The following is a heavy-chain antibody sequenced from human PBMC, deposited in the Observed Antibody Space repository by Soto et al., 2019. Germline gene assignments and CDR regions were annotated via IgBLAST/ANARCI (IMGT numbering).Heavy chain of an antibody. Sequence: PSETLSLTCTVSGGSISSGGYYWSWIRQHPGKGLEWIGYIYYSGSTYYNPSLKSRVTISVDTSKNQFSLKLSSVTAADTAVYYCERDHSSGNKEAFDIWGQGTMVTVSS. CDR2: IYYSGST. CDR1: GGSISSGGYY. J-gene: IGHJ3*02. CDR3: ERDHSSGNKEAFDI. D-gene: IGHD3-22*01. V-gene: IGHV4-31*03.